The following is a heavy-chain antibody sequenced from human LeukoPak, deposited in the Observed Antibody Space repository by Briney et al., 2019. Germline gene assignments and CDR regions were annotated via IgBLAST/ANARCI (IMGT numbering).Heavy chain of an antibody. CDR1: GFIFSSYG. CDR3: AKGVRITMVRGAFDI. CDR2: IRNDGSNK. Sequence: GGSLRLSCAASGFIFSSYGMHWVRQAPGKGLEWVAFIRNDGSNKYYADSVKGRFTISRDNAKNSLYLQMNSLRAEDTALYYCAKGVRITMVRGAFDIWGQGTMVTVSS. V-gene: IGHV3-30*02. D-gene: IGHD3-10*01. J-gene: IGHJ3*02.